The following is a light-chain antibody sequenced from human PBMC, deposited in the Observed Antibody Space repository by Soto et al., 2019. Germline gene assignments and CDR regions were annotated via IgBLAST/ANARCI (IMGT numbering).Light chain of an antibody. CDR3: SSYTSSSTQDV. V-gene: IGLV2-14*01. CDR1: SSDVGGYNC. J-gene: IGLJ1*01. Sequence: QSVLTQPASVSGSPGQSITISCTGTSSDVGGYNCVSWYQQHPGKAPKLMIYDVSNRPSGVSNRFSGSKSGNTASLTISGLQAEDEADYYCSSYTSSSTQDVFGTGTKVTVL. CDR2: DVS.